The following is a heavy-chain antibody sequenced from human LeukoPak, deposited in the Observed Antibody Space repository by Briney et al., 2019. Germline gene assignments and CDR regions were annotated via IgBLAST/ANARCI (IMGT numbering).Heavy chain of an antibody. CDR1: GFTFSSYE. CDR2: ISSSGSTI. CDR3: ARDLWDFWSGFDY. Sequence: GGSLRLSCAASGFTFSSYEMTWVRLAPGKGLEWVSYISSSGSTIYYADSVKGRFTISRDNAKNSLYLQMNSLRAEDTAVYYCARDLWDFWSGFDYWGQGTLVTVSS. V-gene: IGHV3-48*03. D-gene: IGHD3-3*01. J-gene: IGHJ4*02.